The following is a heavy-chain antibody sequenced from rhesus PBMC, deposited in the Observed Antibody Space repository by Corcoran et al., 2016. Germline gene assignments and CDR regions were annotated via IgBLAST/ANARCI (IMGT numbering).Heavy chain of an antibody. CDR1: GYTFGDYG. CDR3: ARDEYYYGLDS. CDR2: ISYTGQTI. Sequence: EVQLVESGGGLVKPGASLRLSCAAPGYTFGDYGMHWVRQAPGKGLEWVSFISYTGQTIYYADSVQGRFTISRDNAKNSLSLPMNSLRAEDTAVYYCARDEYYYGLDSWGQGVVVTVSS. D-gene: IGHD4-23*01. V-gene: IGHV3-183*01. J-gene: IGHJ6*01.